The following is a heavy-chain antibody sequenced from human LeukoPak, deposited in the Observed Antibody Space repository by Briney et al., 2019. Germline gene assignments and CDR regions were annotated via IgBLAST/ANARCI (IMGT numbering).Heavy chain of an antibody. CDR2: INPNSGGT. D-gene: IGHD3-9*01. CDR1: GYTFTGYY. J-gene: IGHJ4*02. Sequence: ASVKVSCKTSGYTFTGYYMHWVRQAPGQGLEWMGWINPNSGGTNYAQKFQGRVTMTRDTSISTAYMELSRLRSDDTAVYYCARGGYYDILTAAKMFDYWGQGTLVTVSS. CDR3: ARGGYYDILTAAKMFDY. V-gene: IGHV1-2*02.